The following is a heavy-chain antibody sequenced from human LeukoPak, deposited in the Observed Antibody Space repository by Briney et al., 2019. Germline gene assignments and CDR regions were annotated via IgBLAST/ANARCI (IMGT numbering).Heavy chain of an antibody. Sequence: GGSLRLSCEASGFPFSSYVMSWVRQAPGKRLEWIAYINHNAEMILYPDFVKGRFTISRDNAKNSLYLQMTALRDEDTAIYYCARDHDWASDLWGQGTLVTVSS. CDR1: GFPFSSYV. CDR3: ARDHDWASDL. D-gene: IGHD3-9*01. J-gene: IGHJ5*02. CDR2: INHNAEMI. V-gene: IGHV3-48*02.